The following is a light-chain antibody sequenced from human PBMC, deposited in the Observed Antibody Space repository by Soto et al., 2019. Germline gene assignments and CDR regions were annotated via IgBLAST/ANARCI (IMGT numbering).Light chain of an antibody. V-gene: IGKV3-15*01. J-gene: IGKJ4*01. CDR2: SAS. CDR1: QSITVN. Sequence: ETVMTQSPATLSVSPGERATLSCRASQSITVNLAWYQQKPGLPPRLLIYSASTRATDVPARFSGSGSWTDFTLTISSLQSEDFALYYGLNYNSQVTFGGGTKVEIK. CDR3: LNYNSQVT.